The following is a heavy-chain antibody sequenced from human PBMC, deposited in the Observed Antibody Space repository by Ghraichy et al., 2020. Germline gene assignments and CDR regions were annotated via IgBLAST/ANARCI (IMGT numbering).Heavy chain of an antibody. CDR2: INHSGST. CDR1: GGSFSGYY. CDR3: ARGCLYNWNWATDYYYMDV. V-gene: IGHV4-34*01. J-gene: IGHJ6*03. D-gene: IGHD1-7*01. Sequence: SETLSLTCAVYGGSFSGYYWSWIRQPPGKGLEWIGEINHSGSTNYNPSLKSRVTISVDTSKNQFSLKLSSVTAADTAVYYCARGCLYNWNWATDYYYMDVWGKGTTVTVSS.